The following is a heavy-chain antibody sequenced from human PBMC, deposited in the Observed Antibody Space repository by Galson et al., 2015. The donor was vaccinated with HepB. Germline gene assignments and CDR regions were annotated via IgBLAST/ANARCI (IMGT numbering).Heavy chain of an antibody. CDR2: IGTTRSNI. J-gene: IGHJ6*02. Sequence: SLRLSCAASGFTFSTYSMNWVRQAPGKGLEWVSCIGTTRSNIYYADSVKGRFTISRDNAKNSLYLQMNSLRVDDTAIYYCARDFGAFGSGYGMDVWGQGTMVTVSS. V-gene: IGHV3-21*01. CDR1: GFTFSTYS. CDR3: ARDFGAFGSGYGMDV. D-gene: IGHD3-10*01.